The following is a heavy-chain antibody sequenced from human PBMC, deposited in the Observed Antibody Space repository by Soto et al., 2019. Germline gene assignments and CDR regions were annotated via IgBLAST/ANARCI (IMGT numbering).Heavy chain of an antibody. V-gene: IGHV3-30*18. J-gene: IGHJ5*02. D-gene: IGHD6-13*01. Sequence: QVQLVESGGGVVQPGRSLRLSCAASGFTFSSYGMHWVRQAPGKGLEWVAVISYDGSNKYYADSVKGRFTISRDNSKNTLYLQMNSLRAEDTAVYYCAKDNRMGSSSWSPPSFDPWGQGTLVTVSS. CDR3: AKDNRMGSSSWSPPSFDP. CDR2: ISYDGSNK. CDR1: GFTFSSYG.